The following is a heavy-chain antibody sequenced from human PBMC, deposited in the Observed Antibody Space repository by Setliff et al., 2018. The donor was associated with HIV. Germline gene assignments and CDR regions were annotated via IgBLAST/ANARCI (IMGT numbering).Heavy chain of an antibody. CDR1: GGSISSYY. Sequence: PSETLSLTCTVSGGSISSYYWSWIRQPAGKGLEWIGRIYTSGSTNYNPSLKSRVTMSVDTSKNQFSLKLSSVTAADTALYYCATYLLRFHPGYTGVAAGYYFDYWGQGTLVTVS. V-gene: IGHV4-4*07. CDR3: ATYLLRFHPGYTGVAAGYYFDY. J-gene: IGHJ4*02. CDR2: IYTSGST. D-gene: IGHD2-15*01.